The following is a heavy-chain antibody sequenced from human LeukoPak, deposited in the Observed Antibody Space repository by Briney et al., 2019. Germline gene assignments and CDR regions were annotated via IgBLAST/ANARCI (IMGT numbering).Heavy chain of an antibody. V-gene: IGHV1-69*05. J-gene: IGHJ4*02. D-gene: IGHD3-3*01. CDR3: ARDGDFWSGYKGSFDY. Sequence: ASVKVSCKASGGTFSSYAISWVRQAPGQGLEWMGGIIPIFGTANYAQKFQGRVTITTDESTSTAYMELRSLRSDDTAVYYCARDGDFWSGYKGSFDYWGQGTLVTVSS. CDR1: GGTFSSYA. CDR2: IIPIFGTA.